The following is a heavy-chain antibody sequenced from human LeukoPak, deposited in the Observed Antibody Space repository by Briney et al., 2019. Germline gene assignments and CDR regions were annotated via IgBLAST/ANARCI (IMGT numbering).Heavy chain of an antibody. CDR3: ATDRPGSGSYFY. D-gene: IGHD3-10*01. Sequence: SVKVSCKASGGTFSSYAISWVRQAPGQGLEWMGGIIPIFGTANYAQKFQGRVTMTEDTSTDTAYMELSSLRPEDTAVYYCATDRPGSGSYFYWGQGTLVTVSS. CDR1: GGTFSSYA. CDR2: IIPIFGTA. J-gene: IGHJ4*02. V-gene: IGHV1-69*06.